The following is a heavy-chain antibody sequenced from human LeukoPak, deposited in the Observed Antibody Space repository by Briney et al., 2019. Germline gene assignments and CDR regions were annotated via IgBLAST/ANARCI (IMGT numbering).Heavy chain of an antibody. D-gene: IGHD6-19*01. V-gene: IGHV4-61*01. CDR2: IYYSGST. Sequence: PSETLSLTCTVSGGSVSSGSYYWSWIRQPPGKGLEWIGYIYYSGSTNYNPSLKSRVTISVDTSKNQFSLKLSSVTAADTAVYYCARVIAGAVAGIYWGREPWSPSPQ. J-gene: IGHJ4*02. CDR1: GGSVSSGSYY. CDR3: ARVIAGAVAGIY.